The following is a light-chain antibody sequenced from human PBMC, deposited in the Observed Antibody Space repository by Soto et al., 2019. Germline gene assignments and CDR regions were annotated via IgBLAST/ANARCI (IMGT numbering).Light chain of an antibody. V-gene: IGLV1-40*01. Sequence: QSVLTQPPSVSGAPGQRVTISYTGSSSNIVAIYDVHWYQQLPGTAPKLLIYGNTNRPSGVPDRFSGSKSGTSASLAITGLQAEDEADYYCQSYDSSLSGWVFGGGTKLTVL. CDR2: GNT. CDR3: QSYDSSLSGWV. CDR1: SSNIVAIYD. J-gene: IGLJ3*02.